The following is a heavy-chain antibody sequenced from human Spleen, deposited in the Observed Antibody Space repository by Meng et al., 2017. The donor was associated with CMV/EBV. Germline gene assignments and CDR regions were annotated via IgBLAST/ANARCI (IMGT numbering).Heavy chain of an antibody. J-gene: IGHJ4*02. V-gene: IGHV4-59*01. CDR2: IYYRGST. CDR3: ARGLRSETTFDF. D-gene: IGHD1/OR15-1a*01. CDR1: GGSITSYY. Sequence: SETLSLTCTVSGGSITSYYWSWIRQSPGKGLEWLGYIYYRGSTSYNPSLKSRVTISVDTSKNQFSLKLSSVTAADTAVYYCARGLRSETTFDFWGQGTLVTVSS.